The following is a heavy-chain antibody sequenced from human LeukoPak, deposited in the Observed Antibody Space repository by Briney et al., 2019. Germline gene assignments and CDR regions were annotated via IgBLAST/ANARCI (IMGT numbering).Heavy chain of an antibody. V-gene: IGHV4-59*01. J-gene: IGHJ3*02. Sequence: SETLSLTCTVSGGSISSYYWSWIRQPPGKRLEWIGYIYYSGSTNYNPSLKGRVTISVDTSKNQFSLKLSSVTAADTAVYYCARVGFGEFSAAFDIWGQGTMVTVSS. CDR3: ARVGFGEFSAAFDI. CDR2: IYYSGST. CDR1: GGSISSYY. D-gene: IGHD3-10*01.